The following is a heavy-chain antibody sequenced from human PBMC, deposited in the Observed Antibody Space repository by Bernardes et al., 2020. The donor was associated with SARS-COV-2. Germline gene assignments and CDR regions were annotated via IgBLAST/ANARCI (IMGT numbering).Heavy chain of an antibody. D-gene: IGHD6-13*01. J-gene: IGHJ2*01. CDR1: GFMFSNYA. V-gene: IGHV3-23*01. Sequence: GGSLRLSCAASGFMFSNYALNWVRQVPGKGLEWVSGISDSGGRTYYADSVKGRFTISRDNSRNTLYLDMNNLRVEDTAIYYCAQPWGSSWFYFDLWGRGTLVSVSS. CDR2: ISDSGGRT. CDR3: AQPWGSSWFYFDL.